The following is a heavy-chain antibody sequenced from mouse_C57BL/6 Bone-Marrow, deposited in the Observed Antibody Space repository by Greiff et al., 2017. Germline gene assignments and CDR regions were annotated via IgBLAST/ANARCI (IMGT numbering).Heavy chain of an antibody. CDR3: ARSKLVFDY. V-gene: IGHV1-55*01. J-gene: IGHJ2*01. CDR1: GYTFTSYW. D-gene: IGHD4-1*01. Sequence: QVQLQQPGAELVKPGASVKMSCKASGYTFTSYWITWVKQRPGQGLEWIGDIYPGSGSTNYNEKLQSKATLTVDTSSSTAYMQLSSLTSEDSAVYYCARSKLVFDYWGQGTTLTVSS. CDR2: IYPGSGST.